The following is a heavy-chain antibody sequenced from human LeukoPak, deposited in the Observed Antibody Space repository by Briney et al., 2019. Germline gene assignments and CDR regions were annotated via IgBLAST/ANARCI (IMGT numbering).Heavy chain of an antibody. V-gene: IGHV4-34*01. D-gene: IGHD1/OR15-1a*01. J-gene: IGHJ4*02. CDR3: ARENTRRGTIDY. CDR1: GGSFSASY. Sequence: SETLSLTCAMYGGSFSASYWTWIRQPPGKGLAWIGDISHSGSTKYNPSLKSRVTISIDRSKSQISLKLTSVTAADTAVYYCARENTRRGTIDYWGQGTLVTVSS. CDR2: ISHSGST.